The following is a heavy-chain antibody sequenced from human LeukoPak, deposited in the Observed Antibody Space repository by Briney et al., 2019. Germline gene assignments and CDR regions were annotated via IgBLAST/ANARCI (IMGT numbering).Heavy chain of an antibody. V-gene: IGHV3-72*01. J-gene: IGHJ4*02. CDR2: SRNKANSYIT. Sequence: PGGSLRLSCAASGLIFSDHYMDWVRQAPGKGLEWVGRSRNKANSYITEYAASVEGRFIISRDDSKNSLYLQMNGLKTEDTAVYYCANFFGNNFGYWGQGTLVTVSS. CDR3: ANFFGNNFGY. CDR1: GLIFSDHY. D-gene: IGHD5-24*01.